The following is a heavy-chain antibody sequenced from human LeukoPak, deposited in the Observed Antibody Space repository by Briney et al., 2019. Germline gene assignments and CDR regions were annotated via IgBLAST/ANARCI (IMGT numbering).Heavy chain of an antibody. CDR1: GFTFSSYC. Sequence: GGSLRLSCAASGFTFSSYCMKWVRRAPGGGGEWVSYISSSSSTIYYADSVKGRFTISRDNAKNPLYLQLNSLRAEDTVVYYGARDGTALTRVYNLFHPWGQGTLVTVSS. D-gene: IGHD1-1*01. CDR2: ISSSSSTI. CDR3: ARDGTALTRVYNLFHP. V-gene: IGHV3-48*01. J-gene: IGHJ5*02.